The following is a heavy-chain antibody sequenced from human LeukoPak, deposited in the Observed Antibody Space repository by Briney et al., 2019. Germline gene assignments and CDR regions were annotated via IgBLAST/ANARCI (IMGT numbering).Heavy chain of an antibody. Sequence: GGSLRLSCAASGFTFSSYWMNWVRQAPGKGLEWVANIKQDGSEKNYVDSLKGRFTISRDNAKNSLYLQMNSLRVEDTAVYYCAGGSGWLIDYWGQGTLVTVSS. CDR1: GFTFSSYW. CDR2: IKQDGSEK. J-gene: IGHJ4*02. D-gene: IGHD5-12*01. CDR3: AGGSGWLIDY. V-gene: IGHV3-7*01.